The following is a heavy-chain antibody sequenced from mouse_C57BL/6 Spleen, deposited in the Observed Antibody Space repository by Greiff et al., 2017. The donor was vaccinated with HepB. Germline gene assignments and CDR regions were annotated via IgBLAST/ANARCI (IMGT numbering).Heavy chain of an antibody. Sequence: VQLQQSGAELVMPGASVKLSCKASGYTFTSYWMHGVKQRPGQGLEWIGEIDPSDSYTNYNQKFKGKSTLTVDKSSSTAYMQLSSLTSEDSAVYYCARGYYDYDGHYYAMDYCGQGTSVTVSS. V-gene: IGHV1-69*01. CDR1: GYTFTSYW. J-gene: IGHJ4*01. D-gene: IGHD2-4*01. CDR3: ARGYYDYDGHYYAMDY. CDR2: IDPSDSYT.